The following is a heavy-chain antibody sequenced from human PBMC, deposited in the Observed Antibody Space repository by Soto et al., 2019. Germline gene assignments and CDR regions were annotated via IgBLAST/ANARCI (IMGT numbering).Heavy chain of an antibody. D-gene: IGHD3-10*01. Sequence: VQPVQSGAEVKKPGSSVDVSCKASGGTFSSYTISWVRQAPGQGLEWMGRIIPILGIANYAQKFQGRVTITADKSTSTAYMELSSLRSEDTAVYYCARQGGPMVRGVLFFDYWGQGTLVTVSS. CDR1: GGTFSSYT. V-gene: IGHV1-69*02. CDR2: IIPILGIA. J-gene: IGHJ4*02. CDR3: ARQGGPMVRGVLFFDY.